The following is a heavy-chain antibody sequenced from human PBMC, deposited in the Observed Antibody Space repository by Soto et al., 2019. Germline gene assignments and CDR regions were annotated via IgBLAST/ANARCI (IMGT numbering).Heavy chain of an antibody. CDR1: GGSISSGGYY. J-gene: IGHJ5*02. Sequence: QVQLQESGPGLVKPSQTLSLTCTVSGGSISSGGYYWSWIRQHPGKGLEWIGYIYYSGSTYYNQSIKSRVTISVDTSKNQFSLNLSSVTAADTAVYYCARATHPPVWFDPWGQGTLVTVSS. CDR3: ARATHPPVWFDP. CDR2: IYYSGST. V-gene: IGHV4-31*03.